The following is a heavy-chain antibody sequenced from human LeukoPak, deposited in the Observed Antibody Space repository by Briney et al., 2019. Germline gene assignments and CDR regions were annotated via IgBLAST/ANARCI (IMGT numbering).Heavy chain of an antibody. CDR3: ARVPITMIVYYFDY. CDR2: IYYSGST. D-gene: IGHD3-22*01. J-gene: IGHJ4*02. Sequence: SETLSLTCTVSGGSISSSSYYWGWIRQPPGKGLEWIGSIYYSGSTYYNPSLKSRVTISVDTSKNQFSPKLSSVTAADTAVYYCARVPITMIVYYFDYWGQRTLVTVSS. V-gene: IGHV4-39*01. CDR1: GGSISSSSYY.